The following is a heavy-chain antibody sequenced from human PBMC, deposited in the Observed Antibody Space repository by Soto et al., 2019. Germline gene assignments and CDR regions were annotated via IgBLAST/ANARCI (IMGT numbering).Heavy chain of an antibody. J-gene: IGHJ3*02. CDR2: INPSGGST. D-gene: IGHD3-10*01. CDR3: ARDHYTMVRGVIMVDAFDI. CDR1: GYTFTSYY. V-gene: IGHV1-46*01. Sequence: ASGYTFTSYYMHWVRQAPGQGLEWMGIINPSGGSTSYAQKLQGRVTMTTDTSTSTAYMELRSLRSDDTAVYYCARDHYTMVRGVIMVDAFDIWGQGTMVTV.